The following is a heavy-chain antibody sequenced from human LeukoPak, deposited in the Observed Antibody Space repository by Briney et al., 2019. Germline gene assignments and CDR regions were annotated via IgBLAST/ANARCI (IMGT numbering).Heavy chain of an antibody. D-gene: IGHD2-2*01. CDR2: IWYDGSNK. Sequence: QPGRSLRLSCAASGFTFSSYAMHWVRQAPGKGLEWVAIIWYDGSNKYYADSVKGRFTISRDNSKNTLYLQMNSLRAEDTAVYYCAKNWGLARCSSTSCFWGMDVWGQGTTVTVSS. CDR1: GFTFSSYA. V-gene: IGHV3-33*06. J-gene: IGHJ6*02. CDR3: AKNWGLARCSSTSCFWGMDV.